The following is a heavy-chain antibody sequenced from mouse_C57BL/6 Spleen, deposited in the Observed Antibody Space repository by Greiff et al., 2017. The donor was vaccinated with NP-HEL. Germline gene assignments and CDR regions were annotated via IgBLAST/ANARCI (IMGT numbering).Heavy chain of an antibody. V-gene: IGHV5-4*03. Sequence: EVMLVESGGGLVKPGGSLKLSCAASGFTFSSYAMSWVRQTPEKRLEWVATISDGGSYTYYPDNVKGRFTISRDNAKNNLYLQMSPLKSEDTAMYYCARGVTTDYFDYWGQGTTLTVSS. CDR3: ARGVTTDYFDY. D-gene: IGHD2-2*01. CDR2: ISDGGSYT. J-gene: IGHJ2*01. CDR1: GFTFSSYA.